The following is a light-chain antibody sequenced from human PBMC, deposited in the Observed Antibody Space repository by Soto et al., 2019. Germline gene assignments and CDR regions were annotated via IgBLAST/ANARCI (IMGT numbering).Light chain of an antibody. CDR3: QQSYSNPRT. V-gene: IGKV1-39*01. CDR2: AAT. CDR1: QSISSY. J-gene: IGKJ1*01. Sequence: DIQMTQSPSSLSAYVGDRVTITWRASQSISSYLNWYQHKPGKAPNILIYAATTLQSGVPSRFSGSGSGTDFTLTISSLQPEDFATYYCQQSYSNPRTFGPGTKVDIK.